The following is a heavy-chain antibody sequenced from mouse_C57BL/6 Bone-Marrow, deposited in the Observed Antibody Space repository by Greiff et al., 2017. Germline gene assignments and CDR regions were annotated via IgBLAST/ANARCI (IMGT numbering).Heavy chain of an antibody. V-gene: IGHV1-55*01. J-gene: IGHJ1*03. CDR1: GYTFTSYW. Sequence: QVQLKQPGAELVKPGASVKMSCKASGYTFTSYWITWVKQRPGQGLEWIGDIYPGSGSTNYNEKFKRKATLTVDTSSSTAYMQLSSLTSEDAAVYYCARPDYSNDWYFDGWGRGTTVTVSS. D-gene: IGHD2-5*01. CDR3: ARPDYSNDWYFDG. CDR2: IYPGSGST.